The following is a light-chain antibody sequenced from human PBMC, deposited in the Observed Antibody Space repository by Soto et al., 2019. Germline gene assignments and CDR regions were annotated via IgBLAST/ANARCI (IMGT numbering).Light chain of an antibody. Sequence: EIVLTQSPATLSLSPGERATLSCRASQSVSSYLAWYQQKPGQPPRLIIYDASDRATGIPARFSGSGSGTDFARAISSLEPEDVAVYYCQQRSNWPPIFTFGPGTKVDIK. CDR1: QSVSSY. V-gene: IGKV3-11*01. J-gene: IGKJ3*01. CDR2: DAS. CDR3: QQRSNWPPIFT.